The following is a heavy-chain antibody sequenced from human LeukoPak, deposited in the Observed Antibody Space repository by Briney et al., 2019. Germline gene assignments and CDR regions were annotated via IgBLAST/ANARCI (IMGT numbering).Heavy chain of an antibody. CDR3: ARPNYYDSSGYSDY. V-gene: IGHV4-34*01. CDR1: GGSFSGYY. D-gene: IGHD3-22*01. J-gene: IGHJ4*02. Sequence: KTSETLSLTCAVYGGSFSGYYWSWIRQPPGKGLEWMGEINHSGSTNYNPSLKSRVTISVDTSKNQFSLKLSSVTAADTAVYYCARPNYYDSSGYSDYWGQGTLVTVSS. CDR2: INHSGST.